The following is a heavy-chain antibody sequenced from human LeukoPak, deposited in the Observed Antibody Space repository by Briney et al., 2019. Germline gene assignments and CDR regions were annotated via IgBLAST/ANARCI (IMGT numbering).Heavy chain of an antibody. D-gene: IGHD3-22*01. CDR3: ARDRYYYDSSGYPDY. CDR2: INPSGGST. Sequence: ASVKVSCKASGYTFTSYYMHWVRQAPGQGLEWMGIINPSGGSTSYAQKFQGRVTMTRDTSTSTVYMELSSLRAEDTAVYYCARDRYYYDSSGYPDYWGQGTLVTVSS. J-gene: IGHJ4*02. CDR1: GYTFTSYY. V-gene: IGHV1-46*01.